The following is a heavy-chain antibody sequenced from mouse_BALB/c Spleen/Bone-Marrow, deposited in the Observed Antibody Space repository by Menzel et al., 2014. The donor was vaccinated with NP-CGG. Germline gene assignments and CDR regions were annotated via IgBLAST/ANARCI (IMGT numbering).Heavy chain of an antibody. Sequence: LVESGAELVRPGASVTLSCKASGNTFTDYEMHWVKQTPVHGLEWIGAIDPETGGTAYNQKFKGKATLTADKSSSTAYRELRSLTSEDAAVYYCRAYYRYDGYAMDYLGQGTSVTVSS. CDR3: RAYYRYDGYAMDY. CDR1: GNTFTDYE. J-gene: IGHJ4*01. D-gene: IGHD2-14*01. CDR2: IDPETGGT. V-gene: IGHV1-15*01.